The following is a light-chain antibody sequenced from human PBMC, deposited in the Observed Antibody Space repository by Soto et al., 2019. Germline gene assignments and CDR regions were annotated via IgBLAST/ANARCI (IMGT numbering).Light chain of an antibody. V-gene: IGKV3-20*01. CDR3: LQYGSSPPAYT. J-gene: IGKJ2*01. Sequence: ESVLTQSPGTLCLSPGDRATLSCRASQSVSGSYLAWYQQKPGQAPRLLIYGASSRATGIPDRFSGSGSGTDFTLTINRLEPEDFAVYYCLQYGSSPPAYTFGQGTKLEIK. CDR1: QSVSGSY. CDR2: GAS.